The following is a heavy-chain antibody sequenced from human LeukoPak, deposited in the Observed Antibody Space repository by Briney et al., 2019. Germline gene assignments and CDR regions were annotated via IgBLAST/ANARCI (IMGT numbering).Heavy chain of an antibody. Sequence: GGSLRLSCAASVFTFSSYAMSWVRQAPGKGLEWVSAISGSGGSTYYADSVKGRFTISRDNSKNTLYLQMNSLRAEDTAVYYCAKVCSSTSCRLGLDYWGQGTLVTVSS. J-gene: IGHJ4*02. V-gene: IGHV3-23*01. CDR3: AKVCSSTSCRLGLDY. CDR2: ISGSGGST. CDR1: VFTFSSYA. D-gene: IGHD2-2*01.